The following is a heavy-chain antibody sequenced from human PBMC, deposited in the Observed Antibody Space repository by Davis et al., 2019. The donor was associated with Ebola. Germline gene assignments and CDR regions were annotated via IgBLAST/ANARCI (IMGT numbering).Heavy chain of an antibody. CDR3: ASEIYYYDSSGYGRSGAFDI. CDR2: IYHSGST. CDR1: GGSISSGGYS. V-gene: IGHV4-30-2*01. J-gene: IGHJ3*02. Sequence: SETLSLTCTVSGGSISSGGYSWSWIRQPPGKGLEWIGYIYHSGSTYYNPSLKSRVTISVDRSKNQFSLKLSSVTAADTAVYYCASEIYYYDSSGYGRSGAFDIWGQGTMVTVSS. D-gene: IGHD3-22*01.